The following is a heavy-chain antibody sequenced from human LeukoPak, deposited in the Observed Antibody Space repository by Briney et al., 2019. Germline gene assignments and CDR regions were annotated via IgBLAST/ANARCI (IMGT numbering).Heavy chain of an antibody. CDR2: IIGSGGST. V-gene: IGHV3-23*01. Sequence: GGSLRLSCAASGFTFSSYSMSWVRQAPGKGLEWVSAIIGSGGSTYYADSVKGRFTISRVNSKNTLCLQMNSLRAEDTAVYYCAKDGSYCTANVCLAEYFQHWGQSTLVTVPS. D-gene: IGHD2-8*02. CDR3: AKDGSYCTANVCLAEYFQH. CDR1: GFTFSSYS. J-gene: IGHJ1*01.